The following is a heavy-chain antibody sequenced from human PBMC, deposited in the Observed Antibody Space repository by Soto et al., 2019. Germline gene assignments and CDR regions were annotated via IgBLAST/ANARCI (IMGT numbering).Heavy chain of an antibody. Sequence: ETLSLTCTVSCGSISSYYWSLIRQPPGNGLEWIGYIYYSGSTNYNPSLKSRVTISVDTSKNKFSLKLSSVTSADTAVYYCARDARYYYYGMDVWGQGTTVTVCS. V-gene: IGHV4-59*01. CDR2: IYYSGST. J-gene: IGHJ6*02. CDR3: ARDARYYYYGMDV. CDR1: CGSISSYY.